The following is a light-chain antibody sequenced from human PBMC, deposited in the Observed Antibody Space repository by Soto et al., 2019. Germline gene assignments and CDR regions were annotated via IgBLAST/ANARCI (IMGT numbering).Light chain of an antibody. CDR2: SNN. CDR3: ASWDGSLNGWV. V-gene: IGLV1-44*01. J-gene: IGLJ3*02. CDR1: TSNIGRDI. Sequence: QSVLTQPPSASGTPGQRVTISCSGSTSNIGRDIVNWYQQVPGTAPKLLIYSNNQRPSGVPDRFSGSKSGTSASLAISGLQSGDEANYYCASWDGSLNGWVFGGGTQLTVL.